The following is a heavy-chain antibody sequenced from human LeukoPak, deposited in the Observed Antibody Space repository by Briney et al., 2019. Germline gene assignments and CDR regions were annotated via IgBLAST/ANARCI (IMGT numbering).Heavy chain of an antibody. CDR3: ARSRGLRYFDY. CDR1: GFIFSSFA. Sequence: PGGSLRLSCAASGFIFSSFAMSWVRQAPGKGLEWVSGISGSGRSTYYAASVKGRFTISRDNSKSTLYLQMNSLRAEDTAVYYCARSRGLRYFDYWGQGTLVTVSS. CDR2: ISGSGRST. D-gene: IGHD5-18*01. J-gene: IGHJ4*02. V-gene: IGHV3-23*01.